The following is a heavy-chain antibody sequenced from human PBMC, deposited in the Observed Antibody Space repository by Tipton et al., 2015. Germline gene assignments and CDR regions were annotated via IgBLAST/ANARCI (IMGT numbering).Heavy chain of an antibody. CDR2: IDPQNGVT. D-gene: IGHD1-7*01. CDR1: GYTFTDYH. J-gene: IGHJ1*01. Sequence: QSGPEVGEPGASLMVSCKASGYTFTDYHIHWMRQAPGQGLEWMGQIDPQNGVTNYAQGFQGRVTMTRDTSILTAYMELSGLRSDDTAVYYCATDSLRTTLGSHWGQGTLVTVSS. CDR3: ATDSLRTTLGSH. V-gene: IGHV1-2*06.